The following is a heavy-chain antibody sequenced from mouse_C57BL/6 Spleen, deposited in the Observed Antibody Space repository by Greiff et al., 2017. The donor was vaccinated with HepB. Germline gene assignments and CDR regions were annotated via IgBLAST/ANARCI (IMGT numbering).Heavy chain of an antibody. D-gene: IGHD2-3*01. Sequence: EVKVVESEGGLVQPGSSMKLSCTASGFTFSDYYMAWVRQVPEKGLEWVANINYDGSSTYYLDSLKSRFIISRDNAKNILYLQMSSLKSEDTATYYCAREGYYDFDVWGTGTTVTVSS. CDR1: GFTFSDYY. CDR2: INYDGSST. J-gene: IGHJ1*03. V-gene: IGHV5-16*01. CDR3: AREGYYDFDV.